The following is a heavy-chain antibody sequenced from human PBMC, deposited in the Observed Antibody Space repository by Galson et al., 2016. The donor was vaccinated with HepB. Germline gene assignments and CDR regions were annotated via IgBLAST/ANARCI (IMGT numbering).Heavy chain of an antibody. CDR3: ARDPHQGGYAPDY. CDR1: GFTFSSYG. CDR2: IWYDGNNE. J-gene: IGHJ4*02. D-gene: IGHD5-12*01. V-gene: IGHV3-33*01. Sequence: SLRLSCAASGFTFSSYGMHWVRQAPGKGLEWVSVIWYDGNNEDYADSVRGRFSISRDNSRNTVYLQMNNLRAEETAVYYCARDPHQGGYAPDYWGQGTLVTVSS.